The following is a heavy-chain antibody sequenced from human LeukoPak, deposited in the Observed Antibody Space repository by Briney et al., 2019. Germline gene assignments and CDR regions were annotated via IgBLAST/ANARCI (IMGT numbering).Heavy chain of an antibody. Sequence: ASVKVSCKASGYTFTSYGISWVRQAPGQGLEWMGWISAYNGNTNYAQELQGRVTMTTDTSTSTAYMELRSLRSDDTAVYYCAREYYYDSSGPTGDAFDIWGQGTMVTVSS. CDR2: ISAYNGNT. CDR1: GYTFTSYG. J-gene: IGHJ3*02. V-gene: IGHV1-18*01. CDR3: AREYYYDSSGPTGDAFDI. D-gene: IGHD3-22*01.